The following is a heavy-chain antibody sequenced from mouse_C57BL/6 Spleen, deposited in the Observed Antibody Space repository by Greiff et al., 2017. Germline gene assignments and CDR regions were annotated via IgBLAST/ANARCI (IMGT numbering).Heavy chain of an antibody. CDR3: ARWGYGSSPYYFDY. D-gene: IGHD1-1*01. CDR2: IDPSDSYT. J-gene: IGHJ2*01. V-gene: IGHV1-69*01. CDR1: GYTFTSYW. Sequence: VQLQQPGAELVMPGASVKLSCKASGYTFTSYWMHWVKQRPGQGLEWIGEIDPSDSYTNYNQKFKSNSTLTVDKSSSTAYMQLSSLISEDSAVYYCARWGYGSSPYYFDYWGQGTTLTVSS.